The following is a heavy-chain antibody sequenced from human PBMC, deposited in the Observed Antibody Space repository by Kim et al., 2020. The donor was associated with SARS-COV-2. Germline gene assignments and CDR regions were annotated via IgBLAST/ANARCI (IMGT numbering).Heavy chain of an antibody. CDR1: GGSISNYY. V-gene: IGHV4-59*01. J-gene: IGHJ4*02. D-gene: IGHD3-16*01. Sequence: SETLSLTCTVSGGSISNYYWNWIRQPPGKGLEWIGYIYYSGSTNYNPSLKSRVTISVDTSKNRVSLKLSSVTAADTAVSYCARDRLYGYYFDYWGQGTLV. CDR3: ARDRLYGYYFDY. CDR2: IYYSGST.